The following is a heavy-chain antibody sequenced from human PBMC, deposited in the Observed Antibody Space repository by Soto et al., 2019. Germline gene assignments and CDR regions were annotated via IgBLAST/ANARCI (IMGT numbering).Heavy chain of an antibody. CDR3: ARRLYGSGSYYKDAFDI. J-gene: IGHJ3*02. Sequence: GASLKISCKGSGYSFTSYWIGWVRQMPGKGLEWMGIIYPGDSDTRYSPSFQGQVTISADKSISTAYLQWSSLKASDTAMYYCARRLYGSGSYYKDAFDIWGQGTMVTVSS. CDR1: GYSFTSYW. CDR2: IYPGDSDT. D-gene: IGHD3-10*01. V-gene: IGHV5-51*01.